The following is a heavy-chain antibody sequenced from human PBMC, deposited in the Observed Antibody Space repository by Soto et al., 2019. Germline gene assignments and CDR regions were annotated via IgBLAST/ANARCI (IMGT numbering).Heavy chain of an antibody. J-gene: IGHJ6*02. D-gene: IGHD3-3*01. V-gene: IGHV1-8*01. Sequence: PAKVTCKASGYSLTSYDTNWARQATGQGLEWMGWMNPNSGNTGYAQKFQGRVTMTRNTSISTAYMELSSLRSEDTAVYYCARFTIFGVVIISGMDVWGQGTTVTVSS. CDR1: GYSLTSYD. CDR2: MNPNSGNT. CDR3: ARFTIFGVVIISGMDV.